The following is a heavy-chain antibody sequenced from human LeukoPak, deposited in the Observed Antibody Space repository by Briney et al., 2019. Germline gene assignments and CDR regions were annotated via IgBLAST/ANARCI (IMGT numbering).Heavy chain of an antibody. D-gene: IGHD3-22*01. CDR3: ARLVDYDNSGDPDIFDI. J-gene: IGHJ3*02. CDR2: INYSGRT. V-gene: IGHV4-59*01. Sequence: PSETLSLTCSVSGGSIRSYYWSWIRQPPGKGPEWIGSINYSGRTKYNPSLQSRVTISLDTPKNHFSLQLISVTAADTAGYYCARLVDYDNSGDPDIFDIWGQGTMVTVSS. CDR1: GGSIRSYY.